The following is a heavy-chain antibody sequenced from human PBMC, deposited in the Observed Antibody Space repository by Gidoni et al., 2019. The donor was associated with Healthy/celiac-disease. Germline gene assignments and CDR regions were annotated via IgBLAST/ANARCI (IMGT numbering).Heavy chain of an antibody. CDR3: ARVRADDSIDY. D-gene: IGHD3-22*01. Sequence: QVQLVESGGGVVQPGRSLRLSCAASGFTFSSYAMPWVRQAPGKGLEWVAVISYDGSNKYYADSVKGRFTISRDNSKNTLYLQMNSLRAEDTAVYYCARVRADDSIDYWGQGTLVTVSS. CDR2: ISYDGSNK. CDR1: GFTFSSYA. V-gene: IGHV3-30*04. J-gene: IGHJ4*02.